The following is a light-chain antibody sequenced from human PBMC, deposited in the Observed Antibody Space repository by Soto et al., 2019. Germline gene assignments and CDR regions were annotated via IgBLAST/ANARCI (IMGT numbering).Light chain of an antibody. CDR2: VNS. CDR3: QSYDSSLSGYV. Sequence: QSVLTQPPSVSGAPGQRVNISCTGSSSNIGAGYDVHWYHQLPGTSPKVLIYVNSNRPSGVPDRFSGSKSGTSASLAITGLQAEDEADYYCQSYDSSLSGYVFGTGTKLTVL. V-gene: IGLV1-40*01. J-gene: IGLJ1*01. CDR1: SSNIGAGYD.